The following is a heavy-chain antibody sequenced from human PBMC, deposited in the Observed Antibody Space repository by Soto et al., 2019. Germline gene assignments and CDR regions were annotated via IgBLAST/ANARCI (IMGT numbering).Heavy chain of an antibody. Sequence: ASVKVSCKASGYTCTGYYSHWVREAPGQGREWMGWINPQTGCTRYAQKFQGRVTMTRDTSITTDYMEVSSLRSDDTAVYVCARDSWGWRGGSFGYWGQGTPVTVSS. CDR2: INPQTGCT. V-gene: IGHV1-2*02. CDR1: GYTCTGYY. D-gene: IGHD3-16*01. J-gene: IGHJ4*02. CDR3: ARDSWGWRGGSFGY.